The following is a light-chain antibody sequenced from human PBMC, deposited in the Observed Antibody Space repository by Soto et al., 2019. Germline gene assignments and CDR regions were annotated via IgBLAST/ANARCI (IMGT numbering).Light chain of an antibody. CDR3: SSYTRSSTWV. J-gene: IGLJ2*01. CDR2: DVS. CDR1: SSAVGGYNY. V-gene: IGLV2-14*01. Sequence: QSVLTQPASVSGSPGQSITISCTGTSSAVGGYNYVSWYQQHPGKAPKLMLYDVSNRPSGVSNRFSGSKSGNTDSLTISGLQAEDEADYYCSSYTRSSTWVFGGGTK.